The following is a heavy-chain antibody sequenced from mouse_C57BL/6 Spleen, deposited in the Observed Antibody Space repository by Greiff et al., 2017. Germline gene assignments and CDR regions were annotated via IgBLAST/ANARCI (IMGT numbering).Heavy chain of an antibody. V-gene: IGHV1-74*01. J-gene: IGHJ2*01. CDR1: GYTFTSYW. Sequence: QVQLQQPGAELVKPGASVKVSCKASGYTFTSYWMHWVKQRPGQGLEWIGRIHPSDSDTNYNQKFKGKATLTVDKSSSTAYMQLSSLTSADSAVYYCAISGYDGEVDYWGQGTTLTVSS. CDR2: IHPSDSDT. D-gene: IGHD2-2*01. CDR3: AISGYDGEVDY.